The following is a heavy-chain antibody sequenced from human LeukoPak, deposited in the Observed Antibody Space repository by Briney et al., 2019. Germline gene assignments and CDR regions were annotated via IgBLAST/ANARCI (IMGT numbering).Heavy chain of an antibody. J-gene: IGHJ4*02. CDR2: ISGSGGST. CDR3: ATRYCSSTSCYTQADY. CDR1: GFTFSSYA. Sequence: SGGSLRLSCAASGFTFSSYAMSWVRQAPGKGLEWVSAISGSGGSTYYADSVKGRFTISRDNSKSTLYLQMNSLRAEDTAVFYCATRYCSSTSCYTQADYWGQGTLVTVSS. V-gene: IGHV3-23*01. D-gene: IGHD2-2*02.